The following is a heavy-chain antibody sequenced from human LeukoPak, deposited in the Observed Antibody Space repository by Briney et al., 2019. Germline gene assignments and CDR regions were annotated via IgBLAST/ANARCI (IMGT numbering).Heavy chain of an antibody. D-gene: IGHD4-17*01. V-gene: IGHV3-48*02. CDR1: GFTFSSYA. Sequence: GGSLRLSCAASGFTFSSYAMSWVRQAPGKGLEWVSYISSSSSTIYYADSVKGRFTISRDNAKNSLYLQMNSLRDEDTAVYYCARDLQFEADYGDYGAFDIWGQGTMVTVSS. J-gene: IGHJ3*02. CDR2: ISSSSSTI. CDR3: ARDLQFEADYGDYGAFDI.